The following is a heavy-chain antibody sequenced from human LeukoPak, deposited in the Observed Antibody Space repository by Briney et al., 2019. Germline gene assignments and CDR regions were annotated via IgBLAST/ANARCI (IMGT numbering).Heavy chain of an antibody. CDR1: GFTFSNYA. J-gene: IGHJ4*02. V-gene: IGHV3-23*01. CDR3: ARDEYSSSLDY. Sequence: QTGGSLRLSCAASGFTFSNYAMTWVRQAPGKGLEWVSAISGSGGSTYYADFVKGRFTISRDSSKNALYLQMNTLRAEDTAVYYCARDEYSSSLDYWGQGTLVTVSS. CDR2: ISGSGGST. D-gene: IGHD6-6*01.